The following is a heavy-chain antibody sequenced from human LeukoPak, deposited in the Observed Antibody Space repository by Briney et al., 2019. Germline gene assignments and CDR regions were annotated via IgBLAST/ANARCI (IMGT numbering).Heavy chain of an antibody. CDR3: AREKLTYCGGDCYAFDI. J-gene: IGHJ3*02. CDR2: ISAYNGNT. D-gene: IGHD2-21*02. V-gene: IGHV1-18*01. CDR1: GYTFTSYG. Sequence: GASVKVSCKASGYTFTSYGISWVRQAPGQGLEWMGWISAYNGNTNYAQKLQGRVTMTTDTSTSTAYMELRSLRSDDTAVYYCAREKLTYCGGDCYAFDIWGQGTMVTVSS.